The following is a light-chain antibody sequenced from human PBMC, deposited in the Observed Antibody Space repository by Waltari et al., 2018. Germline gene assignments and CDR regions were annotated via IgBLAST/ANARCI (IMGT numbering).Light chain of an antibody. CDR1: SNDVGGYSS. Sequence: QSALTQPASVSGSPGQSITISCTGTSNDVGGYSSVSWYQQHPGKAPKLMIFEVSKRPSGVSNRFSGSKSDNTASLTISGLQAEDEADYFCKSYTTKNTWVFGGGTKLTVL. CDR3: KSYTTKNTWV. V-gene: IGLV2-14*01. CDR2: EVS. J-gene: IGLJ3*02.